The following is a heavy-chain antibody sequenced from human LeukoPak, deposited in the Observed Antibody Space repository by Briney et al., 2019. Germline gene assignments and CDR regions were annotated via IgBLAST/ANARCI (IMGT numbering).Heavy chain of an antibody. D-gene: IGHD6-19*01. V-gene: IGHV3-49*04. CDR1: GFTFGDYA. CDR2: IRSKAYGGTT. CDR3: TRVESSGWYNYFDY. J-gene: IGHJ4*02. Sequence: GRSLRLSCTASGFTFGDYAMSWVRQAPGKGLEWVGFIRSKAYGGTTEYAASVKGRFTISRDDSKSIAYLQMNSLKTEDTAVYYCTRVESSGWYNYFDYWGQGTLVTVSS.